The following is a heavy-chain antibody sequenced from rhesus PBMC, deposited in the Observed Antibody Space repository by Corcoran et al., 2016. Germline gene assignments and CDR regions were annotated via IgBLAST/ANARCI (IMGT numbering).Heavy chain of an antibody. CDR1: GGSISGGYD. J-gene: IGHJ4*01. CDR3: ARFYGSSY. Sequence: QVQLQESGPGLVKPSETLSLTCAVSGGSISGGYDWSWIRQPPGKGREWIGYIYGRSGSTNDNPSRKNRVTISKDTSKNQFSLKLSSVTAADTAVYYCARFYGSSYWGQGVLVTVSS. CDR2: IYGRSGST. V-gene: IGHV4-76*01. D-gene: IGHD4-29*01.